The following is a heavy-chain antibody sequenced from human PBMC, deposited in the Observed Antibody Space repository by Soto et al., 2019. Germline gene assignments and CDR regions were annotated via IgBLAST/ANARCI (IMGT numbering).Heavy chain of an antibody. CDR1: GFTFSSYA. J-gene: IGHJ6*02. D-gene: IGHD3-3*01. CDR3: ARDFFRPRNYGMDV. Sequence: QVQLVESGGGVVQPGRSLRLSCAASGFTFSSYAMHWVRQAPGKGLEWVAVISYDGSNKYYADSVKGRFTISRDNSKNTLYLQMNSLRAEDTAVYYCARDFFRPRNYGMDVWGQGTTVTVSS. V-gene: IGHV3-30-3*01. CDR2: ISYDGSNK.